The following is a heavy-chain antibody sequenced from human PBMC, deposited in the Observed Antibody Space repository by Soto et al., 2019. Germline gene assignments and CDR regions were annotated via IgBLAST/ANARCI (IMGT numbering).Heavy chain of an antibody. Sequence: GGSLRLSCAASGFTFSSYSMNWVRQAPGKGLEWVSSISSSSSYIYYADSVKGRFTISRDNAKNSLYLQMNSLRAEDTAVYYCARDPLGDSNYRDYYYYYYMDVWGKGTTVTVSS. CDR2: ISSSSSYI. CDR3: ARDPLGDSNYRDYYYYYYMDV. V-gene: IGHV3-21*01. D-gene: IGHD4-4*01. J-gene: IGHJ6*03. CDR1: GFTFSSYS.